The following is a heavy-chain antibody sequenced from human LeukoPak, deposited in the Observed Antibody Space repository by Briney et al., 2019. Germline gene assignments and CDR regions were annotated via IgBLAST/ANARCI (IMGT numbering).Heavy chain of an antibody. Sequence: SVKVSCKASGGTFSSYAISWVRQAPGQGLEWMGRIIPILGIANYAQKFQGRVTVTRDTSTSTVYMELSSLRSEDTAMYYCAREGEIGYDLSDYWGQGTLVTVSS. V-gene: IGHV1-69*04. CDR3: AREGEIGYDLSDY. J-gene: IGHJ4*02. D-gene: IGHD5-12*01. CDR2: IIPILGIA. CDR1: GGTFSSYA.